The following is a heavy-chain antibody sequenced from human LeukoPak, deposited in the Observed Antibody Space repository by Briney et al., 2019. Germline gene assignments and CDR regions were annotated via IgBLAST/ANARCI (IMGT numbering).Heavy chain of an antibody. CDR1: GFTFSSYS. D-gene: IGHD3-22*01. CDR2: ISSSSYI. Sequence: PGGSLRLSCAASGFTFSSYSMNWVRQAPGKGLEWVSSISSSSYIYYADSVKGRFTISRDNAKSSLYLQMNSLRAEDTAVYYCARDYDSSSMAYWGQGTLVTVSS. V-gene: IGHV3-21*01. CDR3: ARDYDSSSMAY. J-gene: IGHJ4*02.